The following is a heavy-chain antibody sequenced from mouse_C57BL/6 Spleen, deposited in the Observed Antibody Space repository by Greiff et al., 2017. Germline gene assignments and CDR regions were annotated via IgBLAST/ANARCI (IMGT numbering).Heavy chain of an antibody. CDR1: GYSITSGYY. D-gene: IGHD2-1*01. Sequence: DVKLQESGPGLVKPSQSLSLTCSVTGYSITSGYYWNWIRQFPGNKLEWMGYISYDGSNNYNPSLKNRISITRDTSKNQFFLKLNSVTTEDTATYYCARVTGSYWYFDVWGTGTTVTVSS. V-gene: IGHV3-6*01. CDR2: ISYDGSN. CDR3: ARVTGSYWYFDV. J-gene: IGHJ1*03.